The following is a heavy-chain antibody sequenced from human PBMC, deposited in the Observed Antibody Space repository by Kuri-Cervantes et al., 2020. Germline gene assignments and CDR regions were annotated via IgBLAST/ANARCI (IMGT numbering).Heavy chain of an antibody. CDR3: ARNPFSDGYYYGMDV. CDR1: GGSINDYY. J-gene: IGHJ6*02. D-gene: IGHD2-21*02. Sequence: SETLSLTCTVSGGSINDYYWSWIRQPAGKGLEWIGRIYSSGSINDNPSLRSRVTMSVDTSKNQVSLKLSSVTAADTAVYYCARNPFSDGYYYGMDVWGQGTTVTVSS. CDR2: IYSSGSI. V-gene: IGHV4-4*07.